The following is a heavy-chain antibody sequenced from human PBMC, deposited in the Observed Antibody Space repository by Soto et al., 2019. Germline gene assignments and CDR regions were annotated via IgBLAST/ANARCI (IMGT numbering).Heavy chain of an antibody. CDR3: ARVGRNIVVVPAAIGGRWFDP. V-gene: IGHV4-34*01. CDR1: GGSFSGYY. J-gene: IGHJ5*02. Sequence: QVQLQQWGAGLLKPSETLSLTCAVYGGSFSGYYWSWIRQPPGKGLEWIGEINHSGSTNYNPSLNSRVTKTVDTSKNQFTLKLSSVTAADTAVYYCARVGRNIVVVPAAIGGRWFDPWGQGTLVTVSS. CDR2: INHSGST. D-gene: IGHD2-2*02.